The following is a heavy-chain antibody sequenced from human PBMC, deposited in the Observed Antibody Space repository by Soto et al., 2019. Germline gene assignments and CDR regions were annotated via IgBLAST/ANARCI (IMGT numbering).Heavy chain of an antibody. Sequence: GGSLRLSCGTSGFVMSNYWMSWVRQAPGKGLEWVANIKPDGSQKYCVDSVKGQLTISRDNATNSLDLQMNNLRAEDTAAYYCVSDGDVCSGYDCYPKFEYWGQGTLVTVSS. V-gene: IGHV3-7*03. CDR3: VSDGDVCSGYDCYPKFEY. CDR2: IKPDGSQK. J-gene: IGHJ4*02. CDR1: GFVMSNYW. D-gene: IGHD5-12*01.